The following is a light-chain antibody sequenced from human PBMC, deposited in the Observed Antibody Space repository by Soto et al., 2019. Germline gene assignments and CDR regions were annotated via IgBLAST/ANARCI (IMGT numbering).Light chain of an antibody. V-gene: IGLV1-44*01. CDR1: SSNIGPNT. CDR3: AAWDDYLNGWV. CDR2: SNN. J-gene: IGLJ3*02. Sequence: QSVLTQPPSASRTPGQRVTFSCSGSSSNIGPNTVNWYQQVPGTAPKLLIYSNNQWPSGVPDRFSGSKSGTSASLAISGLQSEDEADYYCAAWDDYLNGWVFGGGTKLTVL.